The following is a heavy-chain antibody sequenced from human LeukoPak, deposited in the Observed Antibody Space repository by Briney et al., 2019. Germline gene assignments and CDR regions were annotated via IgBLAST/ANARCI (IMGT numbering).Heavy chain of an antibody. CDR2: IIPIFGTA. D-gene: IGHD3-3*01. J-gene: IGHJ4*02. CDR3: ATNYD. Sequence: ASVKVSCKASGGTFSSYAISWVRQAPGQGLEWMGGIIPIFGTAIYAQKFQGRVTMTEDTSTDTAYMELSSLRSEDTAVYYCATNYDWGQGTLVTVSS. CDR1: GGTFSSYA. V-gene: IGHV1-69*06.